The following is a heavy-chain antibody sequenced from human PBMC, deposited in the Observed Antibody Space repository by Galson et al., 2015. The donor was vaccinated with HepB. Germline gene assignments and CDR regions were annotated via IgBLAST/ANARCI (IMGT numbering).Heavy chain of an antibody. CDR2: ISAYNGNT. Sequence: SVKVSCKASGYTFTSYGISWVRQAPGQGLEWMGWISAYNGNTNYAQKLQGRVTMTTDTSTSTAYMELRSLGSDDTAVYYCAKVRGSSSWYVYYYGMDVWGQGATVTVSS. D-gene: IGHD6-13*01. CDR3: AKVRGSSSWYVYYYGMDV. J-gene: IGHJ6*02. CDR1: GYTFTSYG. V-gene: IGHV1-18*01.